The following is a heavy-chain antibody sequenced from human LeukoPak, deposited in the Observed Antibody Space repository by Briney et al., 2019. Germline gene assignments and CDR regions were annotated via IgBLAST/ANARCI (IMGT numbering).Heavy chain of an antibody. CDR3: ARNLGQTWGTVTTDLWYFDH. V-gene: IGHV4-39*01. CDR2: ISYSGNA. Sequence: KPSETLSLTCTVSGASIITTNYYWGWIRQPPGKGLKWIGRISYSGNAYYNPSLRSRLSISMDASKNQFSLKVRSVTAADTAVYYCARNLGQTWGTVTTDLWYFDHWGQGTLVPVSS. CDR1: GASIITTNYY. D-gene: IGHD4-11*01. J-gene: IGHJ4*02.